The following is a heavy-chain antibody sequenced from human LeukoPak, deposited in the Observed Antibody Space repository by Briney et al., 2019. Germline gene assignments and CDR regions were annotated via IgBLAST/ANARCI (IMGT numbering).Heavy chain of an antibody. CDR3: ARGRYYGSGSYYVDY. J-gene: IGHJ4*02. V-gene: IGHV1-69*05. CDR2: IIPIFGTA. CDR1: GGTFSSYA. Sequence: SVKVSCKASGGTFSSYAISWVRQAPGQGLEWMGGIIPIFGTANYAQKFQGRVTITTDESTSTAYMELSSLRSEDTAVYYCARGRYYGSGSYYVDYWGQGTLVTVSS. D-gene: IGHD3-10*01.